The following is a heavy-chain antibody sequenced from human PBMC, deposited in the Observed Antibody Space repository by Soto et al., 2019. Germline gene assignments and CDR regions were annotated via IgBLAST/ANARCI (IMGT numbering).Heavy chain of an antibody. CDR1: GYTFTSYA. Sequence: ASVKVSCKAPGYTFTSYAMHWVRQAPGQRLEWMGWINAGNGNTKYSQKFQDRVTITRDTSASTAYMELSSLRSEDTAVYYCARDDSFSYAFDIWGQGTMVTVSS. V-gene: IGHV1-3*01. J-gene: IGHJ3*02. D-gene: IGHD1-26*01. CDR2: INAGNGNT. CDR3: ARDDSFSYAFDI.